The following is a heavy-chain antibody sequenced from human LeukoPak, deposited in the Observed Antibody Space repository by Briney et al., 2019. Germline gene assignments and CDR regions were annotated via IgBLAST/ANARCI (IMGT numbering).Heavy chain of an antibody. V-gene: IGHV3-23*01. CDR1: GGPISSSSYY. J-gene: IGHJ4*02. Sequence: PSETLFLTCTVSGGPISSSSYYWGWIRQPPGKGLEWVSAISGSGGSTYYADSVKGRFTISRDNSKNTLYLLMNSLRAEDTAVYYCARVVEMATIDYWGQGTLVTVSS. D-gene: IGHD5-24*01. CDR3: ARVVEMATIDY. CDR2: ISGSGGST.